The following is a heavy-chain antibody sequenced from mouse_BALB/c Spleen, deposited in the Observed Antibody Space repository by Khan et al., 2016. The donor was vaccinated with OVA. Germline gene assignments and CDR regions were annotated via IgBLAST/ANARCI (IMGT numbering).Heavy chain of an antibody. J-gene: IGHJ1*01. Sequence: EVELVESGGGLVQPGGSRKLSCAASGFTFSNFGMHWVRQAPEKGLEWVAYISSGRNTIHYADTVKGRFTISRDNPNNTLFMQMTSLRSEDTAMYYCVREDYGHWYFDVWGAGTTVTVSS. CDR3: VREDYGHWYFDV. D-gene: IGHD1-1*02. CDR1: GFTFSNFG. CDR2: ISSGRNTI. V-gene: IGHV5-17*02.